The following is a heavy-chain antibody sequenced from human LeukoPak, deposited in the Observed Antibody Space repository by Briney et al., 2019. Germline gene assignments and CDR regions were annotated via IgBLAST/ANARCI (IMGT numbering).Heavy chain of an antibody. CDR2: INAGNGNT. J-gene: IGHJ4*02. CDR1: GYTFTNYA. D-gene: IGHD6-19*01. V-gene: IGHV1-3*01. CDR3: AREPRPGTGYSSGWYGY. Sequence: ASVKVSCEASGYTFTNYAMHWVRQAPGQRLEWMGWINAGNGNTKYSQKFQGRVTITRDTSASTAYMELSSLRSEDTAVYYCAREPRPGTGYSSGWYGYWGQGTLVTVSS.